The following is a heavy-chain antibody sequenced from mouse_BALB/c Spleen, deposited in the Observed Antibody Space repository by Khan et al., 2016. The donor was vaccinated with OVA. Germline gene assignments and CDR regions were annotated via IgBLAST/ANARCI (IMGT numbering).Heavy chain of an antibody. CDR1: GFSLTSYG. V-gene: IGHV2-3*01. Sequence: QVQLKQSGPGLVAPSQSLSITCTVSGFSLTSYGVGWVRQPPGKGLEWLGVIWGDGSTNYHSALISRLNINKDNSKSQVFLKLNSRQTVDTATYYCALYYYGRAWFAYWGQGTLVTVSA. D-gene: IGHD1-1*01. J-gene: IGHJ3*01. CDR2: IWGDGST. CDR3: ALYYYGRAWFAY.